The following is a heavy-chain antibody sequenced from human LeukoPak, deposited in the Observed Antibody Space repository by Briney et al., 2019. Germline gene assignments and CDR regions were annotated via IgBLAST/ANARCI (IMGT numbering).Heavy chain of an antibody. CDR1: GYTFTAYY. V-gene: IGHV1-2*02. J-gene: IGHJ5*02. CDR3: ARGFRLSAIEDWFDP. Sequence: ASVKVSCKASGYTFTAYYMHWVRQAPGQGLEWMGWITPNSGGTKYAQRFQGRVTMTRDTSISTAYMELSGLRSDDTAVYYCARGFRLSAIEDWFDPWGQGTLVTVSS. D-gene: IGHD2-2*02. CDR2: ITPNSGGT.